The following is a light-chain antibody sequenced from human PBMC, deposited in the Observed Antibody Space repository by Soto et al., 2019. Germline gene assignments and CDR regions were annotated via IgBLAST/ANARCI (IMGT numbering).Light chain of an antibody. V-gene: IGKV3-11*01. CDR1: QSVSIH. CDR2: DAS. J-gene: IGKJ5*01. Sequence: EIVLTQSPATLSLSPGERATLSCRASQSVSIHLAWYQQKGGQAPRLLIYDASNRATGIPARFSGSGSRTDFTLTISSLEPEDFAVYYCQQRSNLPPITFGQETRLEIK. CDR3: QQRSNLPPIT.